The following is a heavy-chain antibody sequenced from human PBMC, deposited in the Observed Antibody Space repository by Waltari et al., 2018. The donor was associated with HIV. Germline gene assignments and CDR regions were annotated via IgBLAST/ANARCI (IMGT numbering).Heavy chain of an antibody. V-gene: IGHV4-39*01. CDR3: ARHQAAVAGTGGVFDY. Sequence: QLQLQESGPGLVKPSETLSLTCTVSGGSISSSSCYWGWIRQPPGKGLEWIGSIYYSGSTKDNPSPKSRGTISGATSKNQFYLKLGSVTAADTAVYYCARHQAAVAGTGGVFDYWGKGTLVTVSS. CDR2: IYYSGST. D-gene: IGHD6-19*01. J-gene: IGHJ4*02. CDR1: GGSISSSSCY.